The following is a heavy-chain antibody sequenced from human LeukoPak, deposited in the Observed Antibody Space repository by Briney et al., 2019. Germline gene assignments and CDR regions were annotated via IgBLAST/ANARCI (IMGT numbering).Heavy chain of an antibody. CDR1: GGTFSSYA. CDR2: IIPIFGTA. J-gene: IGHJ2*01. CDR3: AREGIAAAGLTYWYFDL. D-gene: IGHD6-13*01. Sequence: SVKVSCKASGGTFSSYAISWVRQAPGQGLEWMGGIIPIFGTANYAQKFQGRVTITADESTSTAYMELSSLRSEDTAVYYCAREGIAAAGLTYWYFDLWGRGTLVTVSS. V-gene: IGHV1-69*13.